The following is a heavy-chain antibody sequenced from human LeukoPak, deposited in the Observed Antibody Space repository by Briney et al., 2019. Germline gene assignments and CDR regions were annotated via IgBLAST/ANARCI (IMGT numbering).Heavy chain of an antibody. J-gene: IGHJ4*02. V-gene: IGHV4-30-2*01. CDR3: ARVKGYSYGY. D-gene: IGHD5-18*01. CDR2: IYHSGST. Sequence: SQTLSLTCTVSGGSISSGGYYWSWIRQPPGKGLEWIGYIYHSGSTYYNPSLKSRVTISVDRSKNQFSLKLSSVTAADTAVYYCARVKGYSYGYWGQGTLVTVSS. CDR1: GGSISSGGYY.